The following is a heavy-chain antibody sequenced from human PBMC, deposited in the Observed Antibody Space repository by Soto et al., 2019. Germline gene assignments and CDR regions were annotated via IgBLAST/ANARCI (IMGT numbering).Heavy chain of an antibody. V-gene: IGHV3-21*01. Sequence: EVQLVESGGGLVKPGGSLRLSCAASGFTFSSYSMNWVRQAPGKGLEWVSSISSSSSYIYYADSVKGRFTISRDNDKNSLYLQMNSLRAEDAAVYYCARDPGPYYDILDGYYEDAFDIWGQGTMVTVSS. J-gene: IGHJ3*02. CDR2: ISSSSSYI. CDR3: ARDPGPYYDILDGYYEDAFDI. CDR1: GFTFSSYS. D-gene: IGHD3-9*01.